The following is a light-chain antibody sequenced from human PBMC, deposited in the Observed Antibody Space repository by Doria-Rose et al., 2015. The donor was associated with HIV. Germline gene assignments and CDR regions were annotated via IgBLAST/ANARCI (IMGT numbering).Light chain of an antibody. Sequence: TQSPATLSASPGERATLSCRASQGIGSDLAWYQQKPGQAPRLLIYRASIRATGIPPRFTGGGSGTEFTLTISSLQSEDFAVYFCQQYSQWPPYTFSQGTKLEVK. V-gene: IGKV3-15*01. CDR2: RAS. J-gene: IGKJ2*01. CDR1: QGIGSD. CDR3: QQYSQWPPYT.